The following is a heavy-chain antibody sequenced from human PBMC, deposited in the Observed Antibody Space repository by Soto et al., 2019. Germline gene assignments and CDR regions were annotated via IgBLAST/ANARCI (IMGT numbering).Heavy chain of an antibody. CDR1: GSSFSAYA. V-gene: IGHV3-23*01. D-gene: IGHD3-16*01. CDR3: AKGGFWVHYGMDV. J-gene: IGHJ6*02. CDR2: IDRSGEIA. Sequence: EVQLSESGGGLVQFGWSLRLSCAASGSSFSAYAINWVRQAPGKGLEWVSAIDRSGEIAYYADSVKGRFTISRDNAKNTLYLQMNSMMADDTVVYYCAKGGFWVHYGMDVWGPGTTVTVSS.